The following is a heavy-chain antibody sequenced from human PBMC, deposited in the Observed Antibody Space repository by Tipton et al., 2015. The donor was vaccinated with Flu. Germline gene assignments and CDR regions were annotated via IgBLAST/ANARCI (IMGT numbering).Heavy chain of an antibody. D-gene: IGHD2-8*02. J-gene: IGHJ3*02. CDR3: AGAALPIQLWTGGVFDI. Sequence: TLSLTCTVSGGSISGYYWTWIRLPAGKGLEWIGRIHTSGSTGYNPSLKSRVTVSVDASKNQFSLQLNSVTAADTAVYFCAGAALPIQLWTGGVFDIWGPGAMVTVS. V-gene: IGHV4-4*07. CDR2: IHTSGST. CDR1: GGSISGYY.